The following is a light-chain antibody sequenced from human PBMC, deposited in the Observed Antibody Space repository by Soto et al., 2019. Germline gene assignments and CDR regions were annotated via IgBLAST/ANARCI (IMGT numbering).Light chain of an antibody. V-gene: IGKV3-20*01. CDR1: QSVSSSY. CDR2: GAS. CDR3: QQYGSSPIP. Sequence: EIVLTQSPGTLSFSPGETATLSCRASQSVSSSYLAWYQQKPGQAPRLLIYGASSRATGIPDRFSGSGSGTDFTLTISRLEPEDFAVYYCQQYGSSPIPFGQGTRLEIK. J-gene: IGKJ5*01.